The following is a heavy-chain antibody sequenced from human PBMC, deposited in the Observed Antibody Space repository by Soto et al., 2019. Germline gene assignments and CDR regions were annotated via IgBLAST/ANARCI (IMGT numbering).Heavy chain of an antibody. Sequence: DSVKIYCRASGYTLTSYGMGWVRQAPGQGLEWMGWINPNSGSTNYAQKFQGWVTMTRDTSISTAYMELSRLRSDDTAVYYCARAPKARTIFGVTNYYYYGMDVWGQGTTVTVSS. D-gene: IGHD3-3*01. CDR2: INPNSGST. J-gene: IGHJ6*02. V-gene: IGHV1-2*04. CDR3: ARAPKARTIFGVTNYYYYGMDV. CDR1: GYTLTSYG.